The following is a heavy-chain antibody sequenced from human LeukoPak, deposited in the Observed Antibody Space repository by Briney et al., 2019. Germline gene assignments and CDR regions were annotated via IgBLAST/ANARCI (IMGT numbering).Heavy chain of an antibody. CDR2: ISSSSSYI. CDR3: AGTRYSSSWSQYYFDY. CDR1: GFTFSSYA. J-gene: IGHJ4*02. Sequence: TGGSLRLSCAASGFTFSSYAMNWVRQAPGKGLEWVSSISSSSSYIYYADSAKGRFTISRDNAKNSLYLQMNSLRAEDTAVYYCAGTRYSSSWSQYYFDYWGQGTLVTVSS. D-gene: IGHD6-13*01. V-gene: IGHV3-21*01.